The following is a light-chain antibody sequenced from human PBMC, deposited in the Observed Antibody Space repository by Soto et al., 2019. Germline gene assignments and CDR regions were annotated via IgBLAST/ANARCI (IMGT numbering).Light chain of an antibody. V-gene: IGKV3-15*01. J-gene: IGKJ1*01. CDR1: QIISSN. Sequence: EMVRTQSPATLSVSPGQRVTFSSRAIQIISSNLAWYQQKNGQTPRLLIYGASTRAAGIPARFSGSGSGTDFTLTISGLQSEDFAVYCCQQCANWPPKWTCGQGTKVDIK. CDR3: QQCANWPPKWT. CDR2: GAS.